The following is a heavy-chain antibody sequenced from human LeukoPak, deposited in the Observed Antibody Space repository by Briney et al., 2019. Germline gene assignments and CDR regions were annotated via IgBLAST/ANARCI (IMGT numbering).Heavy chain of an antibody. D-gene: IGHD6-19*01. Sequence: ASVKVSCKTSGYTFTGHYIHWVRRAPGQGLEWMGWTNPNSGGTNYAQKFQGRVTMTRDTSISTAYMDLSRLTSDDTAVYYCARGAQQWLVLRVWFDPWGQGTLVTVSS. V-gene: IGHV1-2*02. CDR2: TNPNSGGT. J-gene: IGHJ5*02. CDR3: ARGAQQWLVLRVWFDP. CDR1: GYTFTGHY.